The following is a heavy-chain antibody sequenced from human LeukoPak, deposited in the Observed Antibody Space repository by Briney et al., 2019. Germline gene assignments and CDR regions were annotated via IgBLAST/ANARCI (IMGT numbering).Heavy chain of an antibody. V-gene: IGHV3-30*18. CDR3: AKSSY. CDR2: ISYDGSNK. Sequence: GGYLRLSCAASGFTFSSYGMHWVRQAPGKGLEWVAVISYDGSNKYYADSVKGRFTISRDNSKNTLYLQMNSLRAEDTAVYYCAKSSYWGQGTLVTVSS. CDR1: GFTFSSYG. J-gene: IGHJ4*02.